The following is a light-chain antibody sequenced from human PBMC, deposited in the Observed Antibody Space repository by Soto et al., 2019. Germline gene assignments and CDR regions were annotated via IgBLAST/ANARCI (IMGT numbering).Light chain of an antibody. CDR1: QSVSNN. V-gene: IGKV3-15*01. Sequence: EIVMTQSPGILSVSPGERATLSCRASQSVSNNVAWYQQKPGQAPSLIIHGASTRATGIPARFSGSGSGTEFTLTISSLQFEDVAVYFCQQYNRWPLTFGGGTKVEIK. CDR2: GAS. J-gene: IGKJ4*01. CDR3: QQYNRWPLT.